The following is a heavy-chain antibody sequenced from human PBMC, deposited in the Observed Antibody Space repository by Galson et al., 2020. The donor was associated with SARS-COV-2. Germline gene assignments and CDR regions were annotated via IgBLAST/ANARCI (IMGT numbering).Heavy chain of an antibody. CDR2: FYTTRTT. CDR3: ARHSWITGDSWFGELWFGS. CDR1: GDSISSSY. Sequence: ETSETLSLTCTVSGDSISSSYCSWVRQTPAKGLDWIGYFYTTRTTNYNPSLKRRVTISLGTSRNQFSLRVNSVTAADAAVYYCARHSWITGDSWFGELWFGSWCQGRLVAVAS. J-gene: IGHJ5*02. V-gene: IGHV4-59*08. D-gene: IGHD3-10*01.